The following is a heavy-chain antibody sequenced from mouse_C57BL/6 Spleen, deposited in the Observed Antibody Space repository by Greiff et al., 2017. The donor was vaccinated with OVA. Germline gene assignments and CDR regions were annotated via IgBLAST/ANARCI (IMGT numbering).Heavy chain of an antibody. Sequence: EVQLVESGPGLAKPSQPLSLPCSVTGYSITSDYWNWIRKFPGNKLEYMGYISYSGSTYYNPSLKSRISITRDTSKNQYYLQLNSVTTEDTATYYCARSGAQDKDYYGMVFDYWGQGTTLTVSS. J-gene: IGHJ2*01. CDR3: ARSGAQDKDYYGMVFDY. D-gene: IGHD1-1*01. CDR2: ISYSGST. CDR1: GYSITSDY. V-gene: IGHV3-8*01.